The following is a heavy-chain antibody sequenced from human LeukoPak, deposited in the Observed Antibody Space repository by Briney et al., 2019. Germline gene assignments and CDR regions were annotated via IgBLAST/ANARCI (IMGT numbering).Heavy chain of an antibody. Sequence: SETLSLTCTVSGASVGDYYWSWIRQAAGKGLEWLGRIYTSGNTIYNPSLQSRVTTSVGVSKNQFSLRLISMTAADTGIYYCAVDNRDFWGQGTLVTVSS. V-gene: IGHV4-4*07. D-gene: IGHD2/OR15-2a*01. CDR3: AVDNRDF. J-gene: IGHJ4*02. CDR2: IYTSGNT. CDR1: GASVGDYY.